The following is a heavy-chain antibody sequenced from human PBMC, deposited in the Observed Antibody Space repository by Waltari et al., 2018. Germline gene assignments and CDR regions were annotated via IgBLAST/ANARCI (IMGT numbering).Heavy chain of an antibody. D-gene: IGHD2-2*01. J-gene: IGHJ6*02. CDR3: ARRSVVHDYHGMDV. Sequence: QVQLVQSGAEVKKPGASVKVSCKSSGYTFTTYYMHWVRQAPGQGLEWMGIINPSGGSTTYAQKFQGRVTMTRDTSTSTVYMELSSLRSEDTAVYYCARRSVVHDYHGMDVWGQGTTVTVSS. CDR2: INPSGGST. V-gene: IGHV1-46*01. CDR1: GYTFTTYY.